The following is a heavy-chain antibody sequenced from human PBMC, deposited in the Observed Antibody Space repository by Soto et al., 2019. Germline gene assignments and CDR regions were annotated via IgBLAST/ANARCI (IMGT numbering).Heavy chain of an antibody. D-gene: IGHD6-19*01. CDR2: INPNSGGT. CDR1: GYTFTGYY. J-gene: IGHJ4*02. V-gene: IGHV1-2*02. Sequence: ASVKVSCKASGYTFTGYYMHWVRQAPGQGLEWMGWINPNSGGTNYAQKFQGRVTMTRDTSISTAYMELSRLRSDDTAVYYCARLPGYSSGWYGSYWGQGTPVTVSS. CDR3: ARLPGYSSGWYGSY.